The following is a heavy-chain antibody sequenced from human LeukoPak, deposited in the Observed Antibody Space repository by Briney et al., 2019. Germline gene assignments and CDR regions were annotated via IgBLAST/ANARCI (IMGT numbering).Heavy chain of an antibody. CDR1: GGSISSSSYY. CDR3: ARGGGGYSYGHYYYYYMDV. V-gene: IGHV4-39*01. D-gene: IGHD5-18*01. Sequence: PSETLSLTRTVSGGSISSSSYYWGWIRQPPGKGLEWIGSIYYSGSTYYNPSLKSRVTISVDTSKNQFSLKLSSVTAADTAVYYCARGGGGYSYGHYYYYYMDVWGKGTTVTVSS. J-gene: IGHJ6*03. CDR2: IYYSGST.